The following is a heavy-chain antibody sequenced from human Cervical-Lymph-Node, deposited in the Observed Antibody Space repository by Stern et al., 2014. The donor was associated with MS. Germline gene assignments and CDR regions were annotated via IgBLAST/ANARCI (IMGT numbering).Heavy chain of an antibody. CDR1: GFTFSSYD. V-gene: IGHV3-13*01. CDR2: IGTAGDT. Sequence: VQLGQSGGGLVQPGGSLRLSCAASGFTFSSYDMHWVRQATGKVLEWVSAIGTAGDTYYPGSVKGRFTISRENAKNSLYLQMNSLRAGDTAVYYCARGNGYCSGGSCYWFDPWGQGTLVTVSS. CDR3: ARGNGYCSGGSCYWFDP. D-gene: IGHD2-15*01. J-gene: IGHJ5*02.